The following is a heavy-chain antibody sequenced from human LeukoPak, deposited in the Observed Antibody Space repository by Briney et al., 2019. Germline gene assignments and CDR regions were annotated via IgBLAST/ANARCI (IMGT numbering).Heavy chain of an antibody. CDR1: GGSFSGYY. CDR3: ARDFRGNYGSRGMDV. J-gene: IGHJ6*02. CDR2: INHSGST. Sequence: SETLSLTCAVYGGSFSGYYWSWIRQPPGKGLEWIGEINHSGSTNYNPSLKSRVTISVDTSKNQFSLKLSSVTAADTAVYYCARDFRGNYGSRGMDVWGQGTTVTVSS. V-gene: IGHV4-34*01. D-gene: IGHD1-26*01.